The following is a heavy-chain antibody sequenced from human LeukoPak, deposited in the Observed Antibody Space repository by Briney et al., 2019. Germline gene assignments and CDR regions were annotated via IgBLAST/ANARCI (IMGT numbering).Heavy chain of an antibody. D-gene: IGHD5-12*01. CDR3: ARGGGYASPIGY. Sequence: SETLSLICTHSGGSISTYYWSWIRQPRGKGLEWIGYIYHSGSTNYNPSVKSRVTISVDTSKNQFSLKLSSVTAADTAVYYCARGGGYASPIGYWGQGALVTVSS. J-gene: IGHJ4*02. V-gene: IGHV4-59*01. CDR1: GGSISTYY. CDR2: IYHSGST.